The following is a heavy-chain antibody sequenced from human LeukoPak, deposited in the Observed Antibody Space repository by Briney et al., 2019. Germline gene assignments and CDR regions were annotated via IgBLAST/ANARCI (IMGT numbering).Heavy chain of an antibody. J-gene: IGHJ2*01. CDR3: ARDPSNSSGRYQSFEP. CDR2: ISAYNGDT. V-gene: IGHV1-18*01. CDR1: GYTFTHHG. D-gene: IGHD6-19*01. Sequence: ASVKVSYKASGYTFTHHGITWVRQAPGQGLEWMGWISAYNGDTNYAQKFQGRVTMTTDTSTTTAYMELRSLRSDDTAVYYCARDPSNSSGRYQSFEPWGRGTLVTVSS.